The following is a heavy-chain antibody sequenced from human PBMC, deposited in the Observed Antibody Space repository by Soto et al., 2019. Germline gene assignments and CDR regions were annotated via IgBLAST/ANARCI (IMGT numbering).Heavy chain of an antibody. V-gene: IGHV3-74*03. J-gene: IGHJ4*02. D-gene: IGHD6-19*01. CDR2: INGDGSST. Sequence: EVQLVESGGGLVQPGGSLRLSCAASGFTFSRYWMHWVRQAPGEGLVWVSRINGDGSSTTYAESVKGRFTISRDNVMSMVYLQMNSLRVEDTATYFCAGDDIAVAGTGNFDFWGQGTLVTVSS. CDR3: AGDDIAVAGTGNFDF. CDR1: GFTFSRYW.